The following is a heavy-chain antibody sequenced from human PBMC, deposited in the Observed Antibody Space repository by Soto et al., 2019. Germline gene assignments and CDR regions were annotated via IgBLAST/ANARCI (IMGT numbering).Heavy chain of an antibody. CDR1: GFTFSSYD. D-gene: IGHD5-12*01. J-gene: IGHJ4*02. Sequence: AGGSLRLSCAASGFTFSSYDMHWVRQATGKGLEWVSAIGTAGDTYYPGSVKGRFTISRENAKNSLYLQMNSLRAEDTAVYYCARGAGYAQMDYFDYWGQGTLVTVSS. CDR3: ARGAGYAQMDYFDY. V-gene: IGHV3-13*01. CDR2: IGTAGDT.